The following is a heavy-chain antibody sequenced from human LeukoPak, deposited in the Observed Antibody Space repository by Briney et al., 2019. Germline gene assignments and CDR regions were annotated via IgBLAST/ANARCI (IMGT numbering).Heavy chain of an antibody. CDR1: GFTFSTYG. CDR2: NSGGSS. V-gene: IGHV3-23*01. CDR3: AKDRQITGTNADYFDY. Sequence: GGSLRLSCAASGFTFSTYGVYWVRQAPGKGLEWVSSNSGGSSYYADSVKGRFTISRDNSKNTLYLQMNSLRAEDTAVYYCAKDRQITGTNADYFDYWGQGTLVTVSS. D-gene: IGHD1-7*01. J-gene: IGHJ4*02.